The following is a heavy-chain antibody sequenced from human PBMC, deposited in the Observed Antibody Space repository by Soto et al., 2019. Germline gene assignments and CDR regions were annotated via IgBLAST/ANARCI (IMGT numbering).Heavy chain of an antibody. CDR3: ARRYGDYFDY. CDR2: IYYRGST. Sequence: QVQLQESGPGLVKPSETLSLTCTVSGGSISSYYWSWIRQPPGKGLEWIGYIYYRGSTNYNPSLKRRVTISVDTSKNQSSLMLGSVTAADTAVYYCARRYGDYFDYWGQGTLVTVSS. CDR1: GGSISSYY. D-gene: IGHD4-17*01. V-gene: IGHV4-59*08. J-gene: IGHJ4*02.